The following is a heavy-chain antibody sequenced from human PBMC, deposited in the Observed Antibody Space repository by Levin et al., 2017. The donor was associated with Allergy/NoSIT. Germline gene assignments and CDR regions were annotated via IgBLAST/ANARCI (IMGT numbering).Heavy chain of an antibody. J-gene: IGHJ4*02. D-gene: IGHD4-17*01. CDR2: IANGGGST. Sequence: PGESLKISCAASGFTFSTSAMSWVRQAPGKGLEWVSSIANGGGSTFYADSVEGRFTISRDNSKNTLYLQMNSLTPDDTAVYYCANWLNSVTDYWGQGTLVTVSS. V-gene: IGHV3-23*01. CDR3: ANWLNSVTDY. CDR1: GFTFSTSA.